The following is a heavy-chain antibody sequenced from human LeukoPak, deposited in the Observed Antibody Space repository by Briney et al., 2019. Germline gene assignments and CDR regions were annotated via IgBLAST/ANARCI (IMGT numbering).Heavy chain of an antibody. CDR2: INHSGST. J-gene: IGHJ5*02. CDR1: GGSFSGYY. D-gene: IGHD3-9*01. CDR3: ASIPYDILTGYYKLDWSDP. Sequence: SETLSLTCAVYGGSFSGYYWSWIRQPPGKGLEWIGEINHSGSTNYNPSLKSRVTISVDTSKNQFSLKLSSVTAADTAVYYCASIPYDILTGYYKLDWSDPWGQGTLVTVSS. V-gene: IGHV4-34*01.